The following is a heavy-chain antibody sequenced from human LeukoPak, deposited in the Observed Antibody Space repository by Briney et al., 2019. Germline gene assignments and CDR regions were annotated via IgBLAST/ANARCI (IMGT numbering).Heavy chain of an antibody. CDR3: ARFIASSSSGFYYMDV. J-gene: IGHJ6*03. CDR2: IIPILGIA. V-gene: IGHV1-69*02. Sequence: ASVKVSCKASGGTFSSYTISWVRQAPGQGLEWMGRIIPILGIANYAQKFQGRVTITADKSTSTAYMKLSSLRSEDTAVYYCARFIASSSSGFYYMDVWGKGTTVTVSS. D-gene: IGHD6-6*01. CDR1: GGTFSSYT.